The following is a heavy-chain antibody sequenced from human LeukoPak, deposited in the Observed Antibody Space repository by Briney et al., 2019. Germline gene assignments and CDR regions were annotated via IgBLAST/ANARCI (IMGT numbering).Heavy chain of an antibody. CDR2: IYYSGST. Sequence: SETLSLTCTVSRVFVSSSSYNWAWLRQPPGKGLEWIGSIYYSGSTYYKPSLESRVTISVDTSKTQFSLKLTSVTAADTAVYYCASTVLMIYAIGDWGQGTLVTVSS. D-gene: IGHD2-8*01. CDR3: ASTVLMIYAIGD. CDR1: RVFVSSSSYN. J-gene: IGHJ4*02. V-gene: IGHV4-39*07.